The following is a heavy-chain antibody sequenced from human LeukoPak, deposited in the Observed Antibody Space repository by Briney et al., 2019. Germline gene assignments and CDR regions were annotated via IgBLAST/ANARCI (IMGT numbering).Heavy chain of an antibody. CDR1: GYTFTSYG. D-gene: IGHD3-22*01. CDR3: ARLGDSSGYFNDAFDI. J-gene: IGHJ3*02. Sequence: ASVTVSCKASGYTFTSYGISWVRQAPGQGLEWMGWISAYNGNTNYAQKLQGRVTMTTDTSTSTAYMELRSLRSDDTAVYYCARLGDSSGYFNDAFDIWGQGTMVTVSS. CDR2: ISAYNGNT. V-gene: IGHV1-18*01.